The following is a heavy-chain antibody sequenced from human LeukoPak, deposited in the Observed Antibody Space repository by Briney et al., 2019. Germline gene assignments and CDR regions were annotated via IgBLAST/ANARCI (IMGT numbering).Heavy chain of an antibody. CDR3: ASTSLVGLLLPDY. CDR1: GDSVSSNSAA. D-gene: IGHD2-15*01. J-gene: IGHJ4*02. V-gene: IGHV6-1*01. Sequence: SQTLSLTCAISGDSVSSNSAAWNWIRQSPSRGLEWLGRTYYRSKWYNDYAVSVKSRITINPDTSKNQFSLKLSSVTAADTAVYYCASTSLVGLLLPDYWGQGTLVTVSS. CDR2: TYYRSKWYN.